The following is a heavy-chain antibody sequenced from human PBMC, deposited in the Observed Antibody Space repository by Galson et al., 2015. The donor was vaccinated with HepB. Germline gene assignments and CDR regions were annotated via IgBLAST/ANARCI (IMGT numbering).Heavy chain of an antibody. CDR2: IYLGDSNT. Sequence: QSGAEVKKPGESLKISCKGSGYSFTSYWIGWVRQVPGKGLEWMGIIYLGDSNTRYSPSFQGQVTISADKSITTAYLQWSSLKASDTAMYYCARRGDSSSWYNWYFDLWGRGTLVTVSS. CDR3: ARRGDSSSWYNWYFDL. D-gene: IGHD6-13*01. J-gene: IGHJ2*01. CDR1: GYSFTSYW. V-gene: IGHV5-51*03.